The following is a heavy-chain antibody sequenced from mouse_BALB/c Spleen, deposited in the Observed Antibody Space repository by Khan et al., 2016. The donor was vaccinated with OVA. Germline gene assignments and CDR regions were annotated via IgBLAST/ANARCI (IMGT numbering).Heavy chain of an antibody. CDR1: GYTFTNYW. V-gene: IGHV1-63*02. CDR2: IYPGGDYT. J-gene: IGHJ1*01. Sequence: QVQLQQSGGEVVRPGTSVKITCKASGYTFTNYWLGWIKQRPGHGLEWIGDIYPGGDYTNYNEKFKGKATLTVDTSSSTANMQLSSLPSADSAVYFCARWATWYFDVWGAGTTVTVSS. D-gene: IGHD3-1*01. CDR3: ARWATWYFDV.